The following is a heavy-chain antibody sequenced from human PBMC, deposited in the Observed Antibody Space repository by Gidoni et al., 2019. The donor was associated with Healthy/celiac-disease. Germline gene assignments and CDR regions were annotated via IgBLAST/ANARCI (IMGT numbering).Heavy chain of an antibody. V-gene: IGHV1-18*01. CDR2: ISAYNGNT. CDR1: GYTFTSYG. Sequence: QVQLVQSGAEGKKPGASVKVSCKASGYTFTSYGISWVRQAPGQGLEWMGWISAYNGNTNYAQKLQGRVTMTTDTSTSTAYMELRSLRSDDTAVYYCARCSTPASRLIYYSYYMDVWGKGTTVTVSS. D-gene: IGHD2-2*01. CDR3: ARCSTPASRLIYYSYYMDV. J-gene: IGHJ6*03.